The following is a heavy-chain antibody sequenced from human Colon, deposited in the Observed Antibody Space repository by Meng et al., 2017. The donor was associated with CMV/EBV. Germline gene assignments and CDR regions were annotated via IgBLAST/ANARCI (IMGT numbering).Heavy chain of an antibody. Sequence: VELVECGGGLGEPGGCLRRSCAASGFIFSDYYMTWIREAPGKGLEWVSYISPTGSDTNYADSVRGRFTISRDNAKNSLFLQMSSLTAEDTAVYYCVKGHTMINPWGQGTLVTVSS. D-gene: IGHD3-16*01. CDR3: VKGHTMINP. CDR2: ISPTGSDT. CDR1: GFIFSDYY. V-gene: IGHV3-11*05. J-gene: IGHJ5*02.